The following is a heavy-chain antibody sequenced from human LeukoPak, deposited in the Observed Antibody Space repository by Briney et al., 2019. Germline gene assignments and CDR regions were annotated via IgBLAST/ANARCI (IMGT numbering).Heavy chain of an antibody. V-gene: IGHV4-39*07. D-gene: IGHD2-15*01. Sequence: PSETLSLTCTVSGDSISSSSYHWGWIRQPPREGLEWIGSIYYSGSTSYSPSLKSRVTISIDTSKNQFSLNLTSVTAADTAVYYCARDGPDCSGGSCYSDWGQGTLVTVSS. CDR2: IYYSGST. CDR3: ARDGPDCSGGSCYSD. J-gene: IGHJ4*02. CDR1: GDSISSSSYH.